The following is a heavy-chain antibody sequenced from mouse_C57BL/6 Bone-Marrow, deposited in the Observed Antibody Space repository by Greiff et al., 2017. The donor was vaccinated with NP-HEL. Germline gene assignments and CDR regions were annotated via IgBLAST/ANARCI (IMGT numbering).Heavy chain of an antibody. D-gene: IGHD1-1*01. CDR2: IHPSDSDT. CDR3: AIPLYYYGSSGAY. J-gene: IGHJ3*01. Sequence: QVQLQQPGAELVKPGASVKVSCKASGYTFTSYWMHWVKQRPGQGLEWIGRIHPSDSDTNYNQKFKGKATLTVDKSSSPAYMQLSSLTSEDSAVYYCAIPLYYYGSSGAYWGQGTLVTVSA. V-gene: IGHV1-74*01. CDR1: GYTFTSYW.